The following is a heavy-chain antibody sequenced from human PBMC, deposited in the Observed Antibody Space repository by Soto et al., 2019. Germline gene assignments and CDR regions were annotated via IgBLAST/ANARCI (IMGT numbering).Heavy chain of an antibody. D-gene: IGHD6-13*01. J-gene: IGHJ6*03. CDR3: AKEGIAAAGTYYYYYMDG. CDR1: GFTFSRYG. CDR2: ISYDGSNK. V-gene: IGHV3-30*18. Sequence: GGSLRLSCAASGFTFSRYGMHWVRQAPGKGLEWVAVISYDGSNKYYADSVKGRFTISRDNSKNTLYLQMNSLRAEDTAVYYCAKEGIAAAGTYYYYYMDGWGKGTTVTVSS.